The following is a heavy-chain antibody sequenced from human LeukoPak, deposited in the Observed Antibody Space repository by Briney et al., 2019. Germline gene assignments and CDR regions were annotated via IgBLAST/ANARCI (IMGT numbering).Heavy chain of an antibody. Sequence: PGGSLRLSCAASGFTFSSYAMSWVRQAPGKGLEWVAVISYDGSNKYYADSVKGRFTISRDNSKNTLYLQMNSLRAEDTAVYYCARSGAEITRLYDYWGQGTLVTVSS. J-gene: IGHJ4*02. V-gene: IGHV3-30-3*01. CDR2: ISYDGSNK. CDR1: GFTFSSYA. CDR3: ARSGAEITRLYDY. D-gene: IGHD3-16*01.